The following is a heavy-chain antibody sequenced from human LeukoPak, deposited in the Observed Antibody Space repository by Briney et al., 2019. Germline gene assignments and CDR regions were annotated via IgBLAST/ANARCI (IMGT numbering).Heavy chain of an antibody. Sequence: GGSLRLSCAASGFTFSSYGMHWVRQAPGKGLEWVAFIRYDGSNKYYADSVKGRFTISRDNSKNTLYLQMNSLRAEDTAVYYCAKISSCSSTSCNFDYWGQGTLVTVSS. D-gene: IGHD2-2*01. J-gene: IGHJ4*02. CDR2: IRYDGSNK. CDR1: GFTFSSYG. V-gene: IGHV3-30*02. CDR3: AKISSCSSTSCNFDY.